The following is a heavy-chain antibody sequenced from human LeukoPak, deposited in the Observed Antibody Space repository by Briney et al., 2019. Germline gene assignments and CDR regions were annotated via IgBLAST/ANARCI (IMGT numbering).Heavy chain of an antibody. D-gene: IGHD1-26*01. CDR3: ARAGIVGATYNWFDP. J-gene: IGHJ5*02. V-gene: IGHV4-4*07. Sequence: SETLSLTCTVSGGSISSYYWSWIRQPAGKGLEWIGRIYTSGSTNYNPSLKSRVTKSVDTSKNQFSLKLSSVTAADTAVYYCARAGIVGATYNWFDPWGQGTLVTVSS. CDR1: GGSISSYY. CDR2: IYTSGST.